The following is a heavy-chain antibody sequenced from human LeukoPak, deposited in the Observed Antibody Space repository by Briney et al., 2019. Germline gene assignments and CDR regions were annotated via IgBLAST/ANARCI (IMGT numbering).Heavy chain of an antibody. D-gene: IGHD2-2*01. CDR3: ARGRDQLGDY. J-gene: IGHJ4*02. CDR2: INPGGGST. Sequence: ASVKVSCKASGGTFSSYAISWVRQAPGQGLEWMGIINPGGGSTSYAQKFQGRVTMTRDTSTSTVYMELSSLRSDDTAVYYCARGRDQLGDYWGQGTLVTVSS. CDR1: GGTFSSYA. V-gene: IGHV1-46*01.